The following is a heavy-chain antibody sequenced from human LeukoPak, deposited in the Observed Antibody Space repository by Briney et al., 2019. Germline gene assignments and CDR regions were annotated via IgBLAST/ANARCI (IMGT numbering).Heavy chain of an antibody. D-gene: IGHD2-15*01. V-gene: IGHV3-21*01. CDR3: ARWAGYCSGGSCYSSRVFDY. CDR1: GFTFSSYS. CDR2: ISSSSSYI. Sequence: PGGSLRLSCAASGFTFSSYSMNWVRQAPGKRLEWVSSISSSSSYIYYADSVKGRFTISRDNAKNSLYLQMNSLRAEDTAVYYCARWAGYCSGGSCYSSRVFDYWGQGTLVTVSS. J-gene: IGHJ4*02.